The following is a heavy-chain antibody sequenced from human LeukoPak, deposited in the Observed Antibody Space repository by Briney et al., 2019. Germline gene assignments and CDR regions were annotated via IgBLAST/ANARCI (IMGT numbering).Heavy chain of an antibody. CDR2: IYYSGST. V-gene: IGHV4-59*01. CDR1: GGSISSYY. J-gene: IGHJ4*02. Sequence: SETLSLTCTVSGGSISSYYWSWIRQPLGKGLEWIGYIYYSGSTNYNPSLKSRVTISVDTSKNQFSLKLSSVTAADTAVYYCARDFPADYWGQGTLVTVSS. CDR3: ARDFPADY.